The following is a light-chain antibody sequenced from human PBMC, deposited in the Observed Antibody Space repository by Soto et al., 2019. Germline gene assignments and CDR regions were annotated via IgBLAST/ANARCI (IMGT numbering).Light chain of an antibody. CDR1: RSDVGTYDR. J-gene: IGLJ2*01. CDR2: EVH. CDR3: SSYAASTTLL. Sequence: QSALTQPPSVSGSPGQSVTISCIGSRSDVGTYDRVSWYQAPPGTAPKLIIYEVHYRPSGVPDRFSGSKSGNTASLTISGLQAEDEAAYYCSSYAASTTLLFGGGTKVTVL. V-gene: IGLV2-18*02.